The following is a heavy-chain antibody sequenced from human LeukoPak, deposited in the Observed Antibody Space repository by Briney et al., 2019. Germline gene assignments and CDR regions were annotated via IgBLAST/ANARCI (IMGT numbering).Heavy chain of an antibody. V-gene: IGHV4-39*01. CDR1: GGSISSSSYY. J-gene: IGHJ5*02. CDR2: IYYSGST. Sequence: SETLSLTCTGSGGSISSSSYYWGWIRQPPGKGLEWIGSIYYSGSTYYNPSLKSRVTISVDTSKNQFSLKLSSVTAADTAVYYCARHRPDYYYGSGENNWFDPWGQGTLVTVPS. CDR3: ARHRPDYYYGSGENNWFDP. D-gene: IGHD3-10*01.